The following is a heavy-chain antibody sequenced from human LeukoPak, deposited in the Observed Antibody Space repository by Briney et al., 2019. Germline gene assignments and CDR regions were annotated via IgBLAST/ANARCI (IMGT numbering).Heavy chain of an antibody. CDR2: ISSSSSYI. Sequence: PGGSLRLSCAASGFTFSSYSMNWVRQAPGKGLEWVSSISSSSSYIYYVDSVKGRFTISRDNAKNSLYLQMNSLRAEDTAVYYCAVRYYYYYYMDVWGKGTTVTVSS. CDR3: AVRYYYYYYMDV. V-gene: IGHV3-21*01. CDR1: GFTFSSYS. J-gene: IGHJ6*03.